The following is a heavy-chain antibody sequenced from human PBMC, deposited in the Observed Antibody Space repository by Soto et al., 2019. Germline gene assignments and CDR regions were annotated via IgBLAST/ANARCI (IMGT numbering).Heavy chain of an antibody. CDR1: GYTFTSYY. CDR2: INPSGGST. Sequence: ASVKVSCKASGYTFTSYYMHLVRQAPGQGLEWMGIINPSGGSTSYAQKFQGRVTMTRDTSTSTVYMELSSLRSEDTAVYYCARDRKTPAGWFDPWGQGTLVTVSS. CDR3: ARDRKTPAGWFDP. V-gene: IGHV1-46*01. J-gene: IGHJ5*02.